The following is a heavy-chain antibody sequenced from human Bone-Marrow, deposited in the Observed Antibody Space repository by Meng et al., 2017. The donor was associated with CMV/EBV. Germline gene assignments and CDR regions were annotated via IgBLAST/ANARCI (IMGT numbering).Heavy chain of an antibody. J-gene: IGHJ6*02. V-gene: IGHV1-2*02. D-gene: IGHD3-10*01. CDR3: ARISIYGSGSYYYYYGMDV. Sequence: GESLKISCKGSGYTFTGYYMHWVRQAPGQGLEWMGWINPNSGGTNYAQKFQGRVTMTRDTSISTAYMELSRLRSDDTAVYYCARISIYGSGSYYYYYGMDVWGQGTTVTVSS. CDR2: INPNSGGT. CDR1: GYTFTGYY.